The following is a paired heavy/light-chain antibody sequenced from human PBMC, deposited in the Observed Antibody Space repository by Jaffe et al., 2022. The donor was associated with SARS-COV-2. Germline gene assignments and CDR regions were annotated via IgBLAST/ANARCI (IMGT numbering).Heavy chain of an antibody. CDR3: VGTHSARWYYFDY. Sequence: EVQLVESGGGLVQPGGSLRLSCAASGFTFSSYTMNWVRQAPGKGLEWVSYISSGSSTISYADSVKGRFTTSRDNARNSLYLQMDSLRSEDTAVYYCVGTHSARWYYFDYWGQGTLVTVSS. D-gene: IGHD6-13*01. V-gene: IGHV3-48*01. CDR1: GFTFSSYT. J-gene: IGHJ4*02. CDR2: ISSGSSTI.
Light chain of an antibody. V-gene: IGKV3-20*01. CDR1: QSVSSSY. Sequence: EIVLTQSPGTLSLSPGERATLSCRASQSVSSSYLAWYQQKRGQAPRLLIYGASSRATGIPDRFSGSGSGTDFTLTISRLEPEDFAVYYCQQYGSSRFTFGPGTKVDIK. J-gene: IGKJ3*01. CDR3: QQYGSSRFT. CDR2: GAS.